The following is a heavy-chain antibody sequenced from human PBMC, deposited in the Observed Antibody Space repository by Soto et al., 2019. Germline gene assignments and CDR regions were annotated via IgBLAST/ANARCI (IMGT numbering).Heavy chain of an antibody. CDR1: GFTFSSYA. J-gene: IGHJ4*02. D-gene: IGHD5-12*01. V-gene: IGHV3-23*01. Sequence: EVRLLESGGGLVQPGGSLRLSCAASGFTFSSYAMSWVRQAPGKGLEWVSSISGSGGSTYYEESVKGRFSIYRDTSNNTQFQHINNLRAEDTAVYYCAKYGDDMVLVPGAHFDFWGQGALVTVSS. CDR2: ISGSGGST. CDR3: AKYGDDMVLVPGAHFDF.